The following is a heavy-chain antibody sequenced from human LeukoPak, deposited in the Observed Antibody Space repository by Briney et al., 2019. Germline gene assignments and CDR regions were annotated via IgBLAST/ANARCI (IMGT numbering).Heavy chain of an antibody. J-gene: IGHJ4*02. V-gene: IGHV3-20*04. CDR3: ARRKGPYGSGTYYDS. Sequence: PGGSLRLSCAASGFPFDDYGMSWARLAPGKGLEWVSGVSWNGAYTEYADSVRGRFTISRDNAKKSLYLQMNSLRVDDTALYYCARRKGPYGSGTYYDSWGQGTLVSVSS. CDR1: GFPFDDYG. D-gene: IGHD3-10*01. CDR2: VSWNGAYT.